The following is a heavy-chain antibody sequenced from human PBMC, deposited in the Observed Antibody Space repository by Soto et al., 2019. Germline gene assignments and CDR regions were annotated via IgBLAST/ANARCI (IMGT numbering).Heavy chain of an antibody. CDR2: IIPIFGTA. D-gene: IGHD3-22*01. Sequence: SLKRAWKASGDTFSSYPISWGRKAPRQGLEWMGGIIPIFGTANYAQKFQGRVTITADESTSTAYMELSSLRSEDTAVYYCAAYYYDSSGYPGRRFYYYYYYGMDVWGQGTTVTVSS. J-gene: IGHJ6*02. V-gene: IGHV1-69*13. CDR3: AAYYYDSSGYPGRRFYYYYYYGMDV. CDR1: GDTFSSYP.